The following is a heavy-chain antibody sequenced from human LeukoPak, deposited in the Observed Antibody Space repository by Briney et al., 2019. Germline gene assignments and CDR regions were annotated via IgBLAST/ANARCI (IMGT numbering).Heavy chain of an antibody. J-gene: IGHJ4*02. V-gene: IGHV1-18*01. CDR3: ARDQSGSYYGPY. CDR1: GYTFTSYG. D-gene: IGHD1-26*01. Sequence: GASVKVSCKASGYTFTSYGISWVRQAPGQGLEWMGWISAYNGNTNHAQKLQGRVTMTTGTSTSTAYMELSSLRSEDTAVYYCARDQSGSYYGPYWGQGTLVTVSS. CDR2: ISAYNGNT.